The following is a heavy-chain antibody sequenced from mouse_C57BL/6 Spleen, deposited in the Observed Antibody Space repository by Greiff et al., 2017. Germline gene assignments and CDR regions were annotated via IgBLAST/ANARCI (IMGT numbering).Heavy chain of an antibody. D-gene: IGHD5-5*01. Sequence: VQLQQSGAELVRPGASVTLSCKASGYTFTDYEMHWVKQTPVHGLEWIGAIDPETGGTAYNQKFKGKAILTADKSSSTAYMELRSLTSEDSAVYYCTYYLRVLYWYFDVWGTGTTVTVSS. CDR1: GYTFTDYE. CDR3: TYYLRVLYWYFDV. CDR2: IDPETGGT. J-gene: IGHJ1*03. V-gene: IGHV1-15*01.